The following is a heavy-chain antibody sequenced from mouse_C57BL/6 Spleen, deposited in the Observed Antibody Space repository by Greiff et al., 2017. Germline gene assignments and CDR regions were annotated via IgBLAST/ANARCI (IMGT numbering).Heavy chain of an antibody. Sequence: EVQLLESGAELVRPGASVKLSCKASGYNIKDDYMHWVKQRPEQGLEWIGWIDPENGYTEYAPKFQGKATLTADTSSNTAYLQHSNLTSDDAAVYYCTTGELLPNGYWGQGTTRTVSS. D-gene: IGHD2-12*01. CDR3: TTGELLPNGY. J-gene: IGHJ2*01. V-gene: IGHV14-4*01. CDR1: GYNIKDDY. CDR2: IDPENGYT.